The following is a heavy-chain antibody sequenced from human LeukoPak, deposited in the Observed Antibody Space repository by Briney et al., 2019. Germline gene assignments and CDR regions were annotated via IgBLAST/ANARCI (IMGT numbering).Heavy chain of an antibody. CDR1: GGSFSGYY. CDR3: ATGRGYSGYDDVDY. J-gene: IGHJ4*02. D-gene: IGHD5-12*01. V-gene: IGHV4-34*01. CDR2: INHSGST. Sequence: NPSETLSLTCAVYGGSFSGYYWSWIRQPPGKGLEWIGEINHSGSTNYNPSLKSRVTISVDTSKNQFSLKLSSVTAADTAVYYCATGRGYSGYDDVDYWGQGTLVTVSS.